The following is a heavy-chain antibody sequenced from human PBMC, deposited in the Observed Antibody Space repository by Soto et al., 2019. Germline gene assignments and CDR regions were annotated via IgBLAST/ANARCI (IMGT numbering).Heavy chain of an antibody. J-gene: IGHJ4*02. CDR2: INGYNGDT. CDR1: GYTFTNSG. Sequence: QVQMVQSGVEVKKTGASVKVSCEASGYTFTNSGISWVRQAPGQGLEGMGWINGYNGDTDYAQNVQGRVTMTTDTSSSTAYMEVRSLRPDDRAEYFCARDLAYVWGTAQHVSSYWGRGTLVGVSS. D-gene: IGHD3-16*01. V-gene: IGHV1-18*01. CDR3: ARDLAYVWGTAQHVSSY.